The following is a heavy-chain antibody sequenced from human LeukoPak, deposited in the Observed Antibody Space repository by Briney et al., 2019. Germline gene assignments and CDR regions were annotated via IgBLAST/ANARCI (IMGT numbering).Heavy chain of an antibody. CDR1: GFTFSNFW. D-gene: IGHD4-17*01. J-gene: IGHJ2*01. Sequence: PGGSLRLSCSASGFTFSNFWMSWVRQAPGKGPEWVANIKQDGSEKYVDSVKGRFTISRDNAETSLHLQMNSLRAEDTAVYYCARGGNHGDYWYFDLWGRGTLVTVSS. V-gene: IGHV3-7*01. CDR3: ARGGNHGDYWYFDL. CDR2: IKQDGSE.